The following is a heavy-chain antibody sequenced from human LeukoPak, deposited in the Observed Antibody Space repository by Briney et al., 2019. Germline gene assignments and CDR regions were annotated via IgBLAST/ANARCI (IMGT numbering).Heavy chain of an antibody. CDR1: GFTVSSNY. V-gene: IGHV3-66*01. CDR2: IYSGGST. D-gene: IGHD3-10*01. CDR3: ARDVAFYGSGSYWVPAFDY. J-gene: IGHJ4*02. Sequence: GGSLRLSCAASGFTVSSNYMSWVRQAPGKGLEWVSVIYSGGSTYYADSVKGRFTISRDNSKNTLYLQMNSLRAEDTAVYYCARDVAFYGSGSYWVPAFDYWGQGTLVTVSS.